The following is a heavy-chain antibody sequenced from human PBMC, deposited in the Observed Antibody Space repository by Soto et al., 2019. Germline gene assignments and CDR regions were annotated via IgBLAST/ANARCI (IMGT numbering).Heavy chain of an antibody. J-gene: IGHJ5*02. V-gene: IGHV4-39*01. CDR3: ARNHFYIVVVTSWFDP. CDR1: GDTISSSSYY. CDR2: IYYSGST. D-gene: IGHD2-21*02. Sequence: PSGTTYIASTVSGDTISSSSYYWGWIRQPPGKGLEWIGSIYYSGSTYYNPSLKSRVTISVDTSKNQFSLKLSSVTAADTAVYYCARNHFYIVVVTSWFDPWGQGTLVTVSS.